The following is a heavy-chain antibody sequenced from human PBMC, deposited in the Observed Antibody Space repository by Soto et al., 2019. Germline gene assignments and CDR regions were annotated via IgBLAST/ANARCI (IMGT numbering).Heavy chain of an antibody. CDR1: GGSISSYY. CDR3: ARDERDYGMDV. D-gene: IGHD6-25*01. V-gene: IGHV4-59*01. CDR2: IYYSGST. J-gene: IGHJ6*02. Sequence: ETLSLTCTVSGGSISSYYWSWIRQPPGKGLEWIGYIYYSGSTNYNPSLKSRVTISVDTSKNQFSLKLSSVTAADTAVYYCARDERDYGMDVWGQGTTVTVSS.